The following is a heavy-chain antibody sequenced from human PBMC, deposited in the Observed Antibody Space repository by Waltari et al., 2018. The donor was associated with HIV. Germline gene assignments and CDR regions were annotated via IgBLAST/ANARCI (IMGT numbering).Heavy chain of an antibody. CDR3: ARSLDSYGFTTETYFDY. D-gene: IGHD5-18*01. CDR2: SSGYNGNT. V-gene: IGHV1-18*01. CDR1: GYTFTSYG. Sequence: QVQLVQSGAEVKKPGASVKVSCKASGYTFTSYGISWVRQAPGQGLEWMGWSSGYNGNTNYAQKLQGRGTMTTDTATSTAYRGLRSLRSDDTAVYYCARSLDSYGFTTETYFDYWGQGTLVTVSS. J-gene: IGHJ4*02.